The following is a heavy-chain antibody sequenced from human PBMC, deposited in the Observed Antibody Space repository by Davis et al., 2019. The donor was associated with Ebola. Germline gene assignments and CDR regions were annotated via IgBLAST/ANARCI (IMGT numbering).Heavy chain of an antibody. CDR3: ARVRRDGYNYYFDY. CDR2: IYHSGST. Sequence: SETLSLTCAVSGGSISSSNWWSWVRQPPGKGLEWIGEIYHSGSTNYNPSLKSRVTISVDKSKNQFSLKLSSVTAADTAVYYCARVRRDGYNYYFDYWGQGTLVTVSS. CDR1: GGSISSSNW. D-gene: IGHD5-24*01. V-gene: IGHV4-4*02. J-gene: IGHJ4*02.